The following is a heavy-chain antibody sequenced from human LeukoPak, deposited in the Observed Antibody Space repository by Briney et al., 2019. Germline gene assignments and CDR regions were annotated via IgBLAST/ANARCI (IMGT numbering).Heavy chain of an antibody. CDR2: ISSYNRNT. CDR3: ARASGIDSSGWYVNYYYGMDV. Sequence: ASVKVSCKASGYTFTSFGISWVRQAPGQGLEWMGWISSYNRNTNYAQKLQGRVTMTTDTSTSTAYMELRSLRPDDTAVYCCARASGIDSSGWYVNYYYGMDVWGQGTTVTVSS. J-gene: IGHJ6*02. CDR1: GYTFTSFG. D-gene: IGHD6-19*01. V-gene: IGHV1-18*01.